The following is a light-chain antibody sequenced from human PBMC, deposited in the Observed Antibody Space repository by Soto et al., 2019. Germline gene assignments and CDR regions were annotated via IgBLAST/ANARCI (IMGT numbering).Light chain of an antibody. J-gene: IGKJ5*01. CDR2: ATS. CDR3: QQYNNWIT. Sequence: IVMTQSPATLSVSPGERATLSCRAGQSIDDKLAWYQQRPGQAPRLLIYATSTRVAGIPARFSGSGSGTEFTLTISALQSEDFAVYYCQQYNNWITFGQGTRLEIK. CDR1: QSIDDK. V-gene: IGKV3-15*01.